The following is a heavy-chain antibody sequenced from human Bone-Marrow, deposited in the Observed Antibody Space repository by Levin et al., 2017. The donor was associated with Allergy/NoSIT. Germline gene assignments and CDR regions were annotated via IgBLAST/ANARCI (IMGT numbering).Heavy chain of an antibody. CDR1: GIIFNADG. D-gene: IGHD6-19*01. V-gene: IGHV3-30*18. Sequence: LSLTCAASGIIFNADGVHWVRQAPGKGLEWVAVVSFDGTQTFYADSVKGRFTISRDNSKNTVYLQMSSLRDDDTAVYYCAKAGRGWPFDYWGQGTLVTVSS. J-gene: IGHJ4*02. CDR3: AKAGRGWPFDY. CDR2: VSFDGTQT.